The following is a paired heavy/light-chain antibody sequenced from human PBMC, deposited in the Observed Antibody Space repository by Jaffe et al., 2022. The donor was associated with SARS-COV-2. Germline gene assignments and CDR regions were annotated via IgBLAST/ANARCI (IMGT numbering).Light chain of an antibody. V-gene: IGKV2-28*01. J-gene: IGKJ3*01. CDR2: LGS. CDR1: QSLLHSDGYNY. Sequence: DIVMTQSPVSLPVTPGEPASISCRSSQSLLHSDGYNYLDWYLQKPGQSPQILIYLGSNRAPGVPDRFSGSGSGTDFTLKISRVEAEDVGVYYCMQALQTPFTFGPGTKVDIK. CDR3: MQALQTPFT.
Heavy chain of an antibody. Sequence: QVQLVESGGGVVQPGTSLRLSCAASGFTFSSYAIHWVRQAPGKGLEWVAVISYDGSKKHYAEVVKGRLTISRDNTNNTLYLHINSLRPEDTAVYYCARDPVGSCTGDSCYSVRGLDPWGQGTLVTVSA. J-gene: IGHJ5*02. V-gene: IGHV3-30-3*01. D-gene: IGHD2-15*01. CDR3: ARDPVGSCTGDSCYSVRGLDP. CDR1: GFTFSSYA. CDR2: ISYDGSKK.